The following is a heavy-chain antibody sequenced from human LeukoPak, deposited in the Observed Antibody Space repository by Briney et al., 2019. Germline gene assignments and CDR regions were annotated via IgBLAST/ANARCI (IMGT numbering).Heavy chain of an antibody. CDR3: ARACYDFWSGYFDY. D-gene: IGHD3-3*01. CDR1: GGSFSGYY. V-gene: IGHV4-34*01. Sequence: SETLSLTCAVYGGSFSGYYWSWIRQPPGKGLEWIGEINHSGSTNYNPSLKSRVTISVDTSKHQFSLKLISVTAADPAVYYCARACYDFWSGYFDYWGQGTLVTVSS. CDR2: INHSGST. J-gene: IGHJ4*02.